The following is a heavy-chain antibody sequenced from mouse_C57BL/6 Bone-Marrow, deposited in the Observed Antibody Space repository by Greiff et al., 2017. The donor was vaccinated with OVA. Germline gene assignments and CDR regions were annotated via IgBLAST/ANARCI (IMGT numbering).Heavy chain of an antibody. J-gene: IGHJ4*01. Sequence: QVQLQQSGAELVKPGASVKLSCKASGYTFTSYWMQWVKQRPGQGLEWIGEIDPSDSYTNYNQKFKGKATLTVDTSSSTAYMQLSSLTSEDSAVYYCARYCYRDAMDYWGQGTSVTVSS. CDR1: GYTFTSYW. CDR2: IDPSDSYT. D-gene: IGHD2-14*01. CDR3: ARYCYRDAMDY. V-gene: IGHV1-50*01.